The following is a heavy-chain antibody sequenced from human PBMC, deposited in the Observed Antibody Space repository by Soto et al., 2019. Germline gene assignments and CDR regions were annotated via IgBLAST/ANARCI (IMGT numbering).Heavy chain of an antibody. CDR3: TTYYYDSSGYYPDAFDI. J-gene: IGHJ3*02. V-gene: IGHV3-15*07. CDR2: IKSKTDGGTT. CDR1: GFTFSNAW. Sequence: GGSLRLSCAASGFTFSNAWMNWVRQAPGKGLEWVGRIKSKTDGGTTDYAAPVKGRFTISRDDSKNTLYLQMNSLKTEDTAVYYCTTYYYDSSGYYPDAFDIWGQGTIVTVSS. D-gene: IGHD3-22*01.